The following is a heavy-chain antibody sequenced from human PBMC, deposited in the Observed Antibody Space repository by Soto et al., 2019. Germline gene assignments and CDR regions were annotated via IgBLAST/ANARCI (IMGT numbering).Heavy chain of an antibody. CDR2: ISPYNGNT. Sequence: QVQLVQSGAEVKKPGASVKVSCKASGYTFTSYGISWVRKAPGQGLGWMGWISPYNGNTNYAQKLQGRVTMTTDTSASTAYRELGSVRSDDTAVYYCARDEAAHTFDPWGQGSLVTVSS. V-gene: IGHV1-18*01. CDR3: ARDEAAHTFDP. D-gene: IGHD6-13*01. J-gene: IGHJ5*02. CDR1: GYTFTSYG.